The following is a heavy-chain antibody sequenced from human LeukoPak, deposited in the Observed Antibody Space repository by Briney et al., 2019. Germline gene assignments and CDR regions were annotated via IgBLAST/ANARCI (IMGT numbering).Heavy chain of an antibody. CDR1: GYSFTSYW. Sequence: GESLKISCKASGYSFTSYWIGWVRQMPGKGLEWMGIIDPSDSETRYTPSFQGQVTISVDKSLTTADLQWNSLKASDTAMYYCVRHGNRYYYDSSGIPDWGQGTLVTVSS. J-gene: IGHJ4*02. CDR3: VRHGNRYYYDSSGIPD. CDR2: IDPSDSET. D-gene: IGHD3-22*01. V-gene: IGHV5-51*01.